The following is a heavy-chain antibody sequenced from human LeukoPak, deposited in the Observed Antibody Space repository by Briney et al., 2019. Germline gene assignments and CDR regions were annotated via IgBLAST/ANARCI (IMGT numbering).Heavy chain of an antibody. CDR3: ARMKRENDAFDI. D-gene: IGHD5-24*01. Sequence: SVKVSCKASGYTFTSYGISWVRQAPGQGLEWMGGIIPIFGTANYAQKFQGRVTITADESTSTAYMELSSLRSEDTAVYYCARMKRENDAFDIWGQGTMVTVSS. CDR2: IIPIFGTA. J-gene: IGHJ3*02. CDR1: GYTFTSYG. V-gene: IGHV1-69*13.